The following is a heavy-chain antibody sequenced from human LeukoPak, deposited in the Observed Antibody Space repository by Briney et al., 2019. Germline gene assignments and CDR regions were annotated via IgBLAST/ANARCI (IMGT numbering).Heavy chain of an antibody. J-gene: IGHJ4*02. CDR1: GGSISSNNW. V-gene: IGHV4-4*02. D-gene: IGHD3-3*01. CDR2: IYHSGSP. CDR3: AREGGMYYDFSY. Sequence: SGTLSLTCAVSGGSISSNNWWGWVRQPPGKGLEWIGEIYHSGSPNYNPSLKSRVTISVDKSRNHFSLNLSSVTAADTAVYYCAREGGMYYDFSYWGQGTLVTVSS.